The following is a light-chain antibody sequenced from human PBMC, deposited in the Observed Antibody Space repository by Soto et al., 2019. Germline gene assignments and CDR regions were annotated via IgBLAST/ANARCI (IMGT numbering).Light chain of an antibody. Sequence: IQMPMSPSTLSASVVERVTITFRASQSISSWLAWYQQKPGKATKLMIYAASSLQSGVPSRFSGTGSGTDFTLTLSGLQPEECATYYCQQSYNIPPTCGQGTKGDIK. CDR2: AAS. CDR3: QQSYNIPPT. CDR1: QSISSW. V-gene: IGKV1-39*01. J-gene: IGKJ1*01.